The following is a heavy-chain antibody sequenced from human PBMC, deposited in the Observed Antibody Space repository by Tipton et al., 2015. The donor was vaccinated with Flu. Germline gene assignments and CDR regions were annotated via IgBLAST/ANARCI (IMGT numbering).Heavy chain of an antibody. J-gene: IGHJ4*02. CDR3: ARGRGYGDYVTPH. CDR2: INPSFGNT. D-gene: IGHD4-17*01. Sequence: QLMQSGAEVKKPGASVKISCRASGYTFTAYFVHWVRQAPRQGLEWVGMINPSFGNTNYGRKFQGRLTVTRDMSTTTVYMELSSLTSEDTAVYYCARGRGYGDYVTPHWGQGTLLTVPS. V-gene: IGHV1-46*01. CDR1: GYTFTAYF.